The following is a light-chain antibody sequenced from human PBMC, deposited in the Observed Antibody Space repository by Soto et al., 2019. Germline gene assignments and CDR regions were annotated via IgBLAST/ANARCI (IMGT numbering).Light chain of an antibody. J-gene: IGKJ2*01. CDR3: QQYGSSPPGT. Sequence: EIVLTQSPGTLSLSPGERATLSCRASQSVSSSYLAWYQQKPGQAPRLLIYGASSRATGIPARFSGSGSGTDFTLTISRLEPEDFAVYYCQQYGSSPPGTFGQGTKLEIK. V-gene: IGKV3-20*01. CDR1: QSVSSSY. CDR2: GAS.